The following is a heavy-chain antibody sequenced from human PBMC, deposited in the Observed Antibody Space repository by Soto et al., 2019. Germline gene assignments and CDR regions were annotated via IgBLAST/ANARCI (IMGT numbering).Heavy chain of an antibody. D-gene: IGHD3-10*01. J-gene: IGHJ4*02. Sequence: ASVKVSCKASGYTFTSYAMHWVRQAPGQRLEWMGWINAGNGNTKYSQKFQGRVTITRDTSASTAYMELSSLRSEDTAVYYCAAGYGSGSYSPNFDYWGQGTLVTVSS. CDR3: AAGYGSGSYSPNFDY. CDR1: GYTFTSYA. V-gene: IGHV1-3*01. CDR2: INAGNGNT.